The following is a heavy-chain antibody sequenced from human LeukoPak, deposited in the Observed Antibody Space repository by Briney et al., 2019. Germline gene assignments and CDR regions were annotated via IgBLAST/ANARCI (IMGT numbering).Heavy chain of an antibody. CDR1: GLTFSSYA. J-gene: IGHJ4*02. CDR3: ARGREDYDFWSGLGRRQNFDY. V-gene: IGHV3-30*04. D-gene: IGHD3-3*01. Sequence: GGSLRLSCAASGLTFSSYAMHWVRQAPGKGLEWVADISYDGSNKYYADSVKGRFTISRDNSKNTLYLQMNSLRAEDTAVYYCARGREDYDFWSGLGRRQNFDYWGQGTLVTVSS. CDR2: ISYDGSNK.